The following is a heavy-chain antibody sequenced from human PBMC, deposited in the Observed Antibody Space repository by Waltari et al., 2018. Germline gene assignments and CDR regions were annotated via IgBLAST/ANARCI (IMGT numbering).Heavy chain of an antibody. CDR2: IYYSGNT. CDR3: ARHWKRNGYRFDP. CDR1: GDSISRSSYY. V-gene: IGHV4-39*01. D-gene: IGHD5-12*01. Sequence: QLQLQESGPGLVTPSETLSLTCTVSGDSISRSSYYWGWIRQSPGKGLEWIGTIYYSGNTYYNPTLKSRVTISGDTSKNQFSLKLSSVTAADTAVYYCARHWKRNGYRFDPWGQGTLVTVSS. J-gene: IGHJ5*02.